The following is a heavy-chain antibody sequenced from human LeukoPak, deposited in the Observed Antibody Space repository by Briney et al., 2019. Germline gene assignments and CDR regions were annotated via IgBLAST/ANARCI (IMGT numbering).Heavy chain of an antibody. CDR1: GGSVSSGSYY. J-gene: IGHJ4*02. Sequence: SETLSLTCTVSGGSVSSGSYYWSWIRQPPGKGLEWIGYIYYSGSTNYNPSLKSRVTISVDTSKNQFSLKLSPVTAADTAVYYCAIYSGSFLDYWGQGTLVTVSS. CDR3: AIYSGSFLDY. V-gene: IGHV4-61*01. CDR2: IYYSGST. D-gene: IGHD1-26*01.